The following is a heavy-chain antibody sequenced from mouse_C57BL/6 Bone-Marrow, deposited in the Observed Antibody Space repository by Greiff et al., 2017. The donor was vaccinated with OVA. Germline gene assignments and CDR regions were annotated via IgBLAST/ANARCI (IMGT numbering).Heavy chain of an antibody. V-gene: IGHV1-15*01. CDR3: TDGYYPHWYFDV. CDR2: IDSETGGT. CDR1: GYTFTDYE. J-gene: IGHJ1*03. Sequence: QVQLQQSGAELVRPGASVTLSCKASGYTFTDYEMHWAKQTTVHGLEWIGAIDSETGGTAYNQKFKGKAILTADKSSSTAYMELRSRTSEDSAVYYCTDGYYPHWYFDVWGKGTTVTGSS. D-gene: IGHD2-3*01.